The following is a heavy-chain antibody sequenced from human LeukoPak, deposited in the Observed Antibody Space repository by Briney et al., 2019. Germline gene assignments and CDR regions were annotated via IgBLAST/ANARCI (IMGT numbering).Heavy chain of an antibody. CDR2: ISAYNGNT. D-gene: IGHD2-2*01. J-gene: IGHJ6*03. V-gene: IGHV1-18*01. CDR1: GYTFTSYG. CDR3: ARDLSIVVGRVYYYYMDV. Sequence: ASVKVSCKASGYTFTSYGISWVRQAPGQGLEWMGWISAYNGNTNYAQKLQGRVTMTTDTSTSTAYMELRSLRSDDTAVYYCARDLSIVVGRVYYYYMDVWGKGTTVTISS.